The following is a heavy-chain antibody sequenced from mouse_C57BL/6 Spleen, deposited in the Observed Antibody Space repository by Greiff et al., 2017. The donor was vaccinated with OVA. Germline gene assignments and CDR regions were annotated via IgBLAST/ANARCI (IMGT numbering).Heavy chain of an antibody. D-gene: IGHD1-1*01. J-gene: IGHJ1*03. CDR2: ISDGGSYT. V-gene: IGHV5-4*01. CDR1: GFTFSSYA. CDR3: ARDYGSSHYWYFDV. Sequence: EVKLVESGGGLVKPGGSLKLSCAASGFTFSSYAMSWVRQTPEKRLEWVATISDGGSYTYYPDNVKGRFTISRDNAKNNLYLQMSHLKSEDTAMYYCARDYGSSHYWYFDVWGTGTTVTVSS.